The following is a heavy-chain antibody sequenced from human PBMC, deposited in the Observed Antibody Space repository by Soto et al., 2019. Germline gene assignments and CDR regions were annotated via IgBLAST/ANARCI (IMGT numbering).Heavy chain of an antibody. V-gene: IGHV4-34*01. CDR3: ARGTIQSIPPDYYYYYMDV. CDR2: INHSGST. J-gene: IGHJ6*03. Sequence: SETLSLTCAVYGGSFSGYYWSWIRQPPGKGLEWIGEINHSGSTNYNPSLKSRVTISVDTSKNQFSLKLSSVTAADTAVYYCARGTIQSIPPDYYYYYMDVWGKGTTVTVSS. D-gene: IGHD1-1*01. CDR1: GGSFSGYY.